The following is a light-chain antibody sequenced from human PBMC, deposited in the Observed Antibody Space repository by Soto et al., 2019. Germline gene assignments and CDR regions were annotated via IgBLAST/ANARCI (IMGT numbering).Light chain of an antibody. CDR3: QQYDSLPYT. J-gene: IGKJ2*01. Sequence: DIPMTQSPSSLSAFVGNRVTITCQANQDIKNYLNWYQQKAGKAPKLLIYDSSTLETGVPSRFSGRGYGTDFTFTISSLQPEDTGTYYCQQYDSLPYTFSQGTKLEIK. V-gene: IGKV1-33*01. CDR2: DSS. CDR1: QDIKNY.